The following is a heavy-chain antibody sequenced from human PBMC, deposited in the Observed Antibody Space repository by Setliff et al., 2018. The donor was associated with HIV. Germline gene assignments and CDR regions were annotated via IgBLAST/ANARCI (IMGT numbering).Heavy chain of an antibody. Sequence: GSLRLSCAVSGFTFISYGMYWVRQAPGKGLEWVAFIRYDGSYRYYVDSVKGRFTISRDNSKNTLYLQMNSLRAEDTAVYYCAKDHATSSWFTALLDYWGQGALVTVSS. D-gene: IGHD6-13*01. V-gene: IGHV3-30*02. J-gene: IGHJ4*02. CDR1: GFTFISYG. CDR3: AKDHATSSWFTALLDY. CDR2: IRYDGSYR.